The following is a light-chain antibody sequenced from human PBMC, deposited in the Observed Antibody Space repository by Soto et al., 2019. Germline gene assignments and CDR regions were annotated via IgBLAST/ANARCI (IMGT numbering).Light chain of an antibody. CDR3: QQYGSSPWT. CDR1: QSISSSY. Sequence: EIVLTQSPGTLSLSPGERATLSCRASQSISSSYLAWYQQKPGQAPRLLIYGTSSRATSIPDRFSGSGSGTDFTLTISGLEPEDFAVYYCQQYGSSPWTFGQGTKVDIK. CDR2: GTS. J-gene: IGKJ1*01. V-gene: IGKV3-20*01.